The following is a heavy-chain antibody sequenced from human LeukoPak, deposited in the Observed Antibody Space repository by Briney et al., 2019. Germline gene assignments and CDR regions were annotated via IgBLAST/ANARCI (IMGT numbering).Heavy chain of an antibody. Sequence: PGRSLRLACAASGFTFDDYAMHWVRQAPGKSLEWVSGISWNSGSIGYADSVKGRFTISRDNAKNSLYLQMNSLRAEDTALYYCATYGDYGLRFDYWGQGTLVTVSS. D-gene: IGHD4-17*01. CDR2: ISWNSGSI. CDR1: GFTFDDYA. V-gene: IGHV3-9*01. J-gene: IGHJ4*02. CDR3: ATYGDYGLRFDY.